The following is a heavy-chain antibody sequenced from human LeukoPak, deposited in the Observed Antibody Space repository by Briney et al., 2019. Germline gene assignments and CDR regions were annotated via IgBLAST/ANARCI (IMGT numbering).Heavy chain of an antibody. CDR2: ISGSGGST. D-gene: IGHD2-15*01. CDR1: GFTFSSYA. CDR3: ARGGYCSGGSCYFSYYYYYGMDV. V-gene: IGHV3-23*01. J-gene: IGHJ6*02. Sequence: GSLRLSCAASGFTFSSYAMSWVRQAPGKGLEWVSAISGSGGSTYYADSVKGRFTISRDNSKNTLYLQMNSLRAEDTAVYYCARGGYCSGGSCYFSYYYYYGMDVWGQGTTVTVSS.